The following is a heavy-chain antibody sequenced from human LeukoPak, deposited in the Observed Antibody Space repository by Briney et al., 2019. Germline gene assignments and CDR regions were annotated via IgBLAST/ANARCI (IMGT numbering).Heavy chain of an antibody. CDR1: GYSISSGYY. CDR2: IYHSGST. V-gene: IGHV4-38-2*02. D-gene: IGHD3-22*01. Sequence: SETLSLTCTVSGYSISSGYYWGWIRQPPGKGLEWIGSIYHSGSTYYNPSLKSRVTISVDTSKNQFSLKLSSVTAADTAVYYCARVTYYYDSSGDLDDAFDIWGQGTMVTVSS. CDR3: ARVTYYYDSSGDLDDAFDI. J-gene: IGHJ3*02.